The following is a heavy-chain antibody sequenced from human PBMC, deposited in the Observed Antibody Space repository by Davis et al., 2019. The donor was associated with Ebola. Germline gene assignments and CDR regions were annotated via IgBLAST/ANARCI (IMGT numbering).Heavy chain of an antibody. Sequence: AASVKVSCKASGYTFTSYGITWVRQAPGQGLEWMGWINPHNGNTNYAQKLQGRVTMTTDTSTSTAYMELRSLRSDDTAVYYCARNMGMVNPYGMDVWGKGTTVTVSS. CDR2: INPHNGNT. CDR1: GYTFTSYG. D-gene: IGHD4/OR15-4a*01. V-gene: IGHV1-18*04. J-gene: IGHJ6*04. CDR3: ARNMGMVNPYGMDV.